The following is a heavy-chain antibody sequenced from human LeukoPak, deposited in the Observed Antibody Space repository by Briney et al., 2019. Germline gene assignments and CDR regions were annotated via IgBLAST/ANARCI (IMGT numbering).Heavy chain of an antibody. Sequence: GSLRLSCAASGFPFSSYAMSLVRQAPGKGLGWVSAISGSGGSTYYADSVKGRFTISRDNSKNTLYLQMNSLRAEDTAVYYCAKEGSLRYFDWPDYYYYGMDVWGKGTTVTVSS. CDR3: AKEGSLRYFDWPDYYYYGMDV. CDR1: GFPFSSYA. V-gene: IGHV3-23*01. J-gene: IGHJ6*04. D-gene: IGHD3-9*01. CDR2: ISGSGGST.